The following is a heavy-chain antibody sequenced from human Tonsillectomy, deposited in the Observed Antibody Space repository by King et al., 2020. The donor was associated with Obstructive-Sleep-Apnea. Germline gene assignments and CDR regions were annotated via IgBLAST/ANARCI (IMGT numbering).Heavy chain of an antibody. V-gene: IGHV4-61*01. Sequence: QLQESGPGLVKPSETLSLTCTVSGGSVRSSSYYWSWIRQPPGKGLEWIGYVYYTGSADYNPSLNGRVALSVNTSKNQFSLKLRSLTAADTAVYFCAREGGSSIWYFDLWGRGTVVTVSS. CDR3: AREGGSSIWYFDL. CDR1: GGSVRSSSYY. J-gene: IGHJ2*01. CDR2: VYYTGSA. D-gene: IGHD2-15*01.